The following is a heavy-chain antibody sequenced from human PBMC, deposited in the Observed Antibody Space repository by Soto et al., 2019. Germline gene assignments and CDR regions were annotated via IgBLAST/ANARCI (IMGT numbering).Heavy chain of an antibody. D-gene: IGHD6-13*01. Sequence: ETLSLSCAASGFTFSNYAMSWVRQAPGKGLEWVSSIGTSGGSTYYADSVKGRFTISRDNSKNTLYLEMNSLRAEDTAVYYCAKMPSYSSSWYYFDYWGQGTLVTVSS. V-gene: IGHV3-23*01. CDR1: GFTFSNYA. CDR2: IGTSGGST. J-gene: IGHJ4*02. CDR3: AKMPSYSSSWYYFDY.